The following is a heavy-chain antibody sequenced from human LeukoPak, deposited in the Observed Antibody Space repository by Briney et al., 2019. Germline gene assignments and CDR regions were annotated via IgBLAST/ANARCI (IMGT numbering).Heavy chain of an antibody. D-gene: IGHD3-10*01. CDR2: ISAYNGNT. J-gene: IGHJ5*02. CDR3: ARDRGRAPFDP. CDR1: GYTFSTNG. V-gene: IGHV1-18*01. Sequence: GASVKVSCKASGYTFSTNGISCVRQAPGQGLGWMGWISAYNGNTNYAQKLQGRVTMTTDTSTSTAYMELRSLRSDDTAVYYCARDRGRAPFDPWGQGTLVTVSS.